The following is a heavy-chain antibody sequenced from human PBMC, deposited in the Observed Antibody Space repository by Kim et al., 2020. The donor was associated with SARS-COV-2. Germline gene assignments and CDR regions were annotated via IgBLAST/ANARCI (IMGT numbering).Heavy chain of an antibody. V-gene: IGHV1-46*01. D-gene: IGHD3-22*01. Sequence: ASVKVSCKASGYTFTSYYMHWVRQAPGQGLEWMGIINPSGGSTSYAQKFQGRVTMTRDTSTSTVYMELSSLRSEDTAVYYCARVQWSLDLDYYDSSGYYWSYFDYWGQGTLVTVSS. CDR1: GYTFTSYY. CDR3: ARVQWSLDLDYYDSSGYYWSYFDY. CDR2: INPSGGST. J-gene: IGHJ4*02.